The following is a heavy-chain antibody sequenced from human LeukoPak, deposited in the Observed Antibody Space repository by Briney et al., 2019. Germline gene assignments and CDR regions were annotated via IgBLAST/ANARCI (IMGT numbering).Heavy chain of an antibody. V-gene: IGHV4-30-4*01. D-gene: IGHD3-9*01. J-gene: IGHJ3*02. Sequence: PSETLSLACTVSGGSISSGDYYWSWIRQPPGKGLEWIGYIYYSGSTYYTPSLKSRVTISVDTSKNQFSLKLSSVTAADTAVYYCARGSPDWLTAFDIWGQGTMVTVSS. CDR2: IYYSGST. CDR1: GGSISSGDYY. CDR3: ARGSPDWLTAFDI.